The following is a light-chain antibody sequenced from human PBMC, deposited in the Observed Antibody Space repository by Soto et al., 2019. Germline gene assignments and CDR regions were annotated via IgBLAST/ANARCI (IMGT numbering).Light chain of an antibody. CDR1: SSDVGSYYL. CDR2: EGS. CDR3: SSYAGSSNV. V-gene: IGLV2-14*02. Sequence: QSALTQPASVSGSPGQSITISCTGTSSDVGSYYLVSWYQQHPGKAPKLMIYEGSERPSGVSNRFSGSKSGNTASLTVSGLQAEDEADYYCSSYAGSSNVFGTGTKLTVL. J-gene: IGLJ1*01.